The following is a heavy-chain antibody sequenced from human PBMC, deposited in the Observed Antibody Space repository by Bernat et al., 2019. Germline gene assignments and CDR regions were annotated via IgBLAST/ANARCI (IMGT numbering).Heavy chain of an antibody. CDR2: ISSTSSTI. CDR3: AGDSSGYF. CDR1: GFTFSKYN. Sequence: EVQLVESGGGLVQPGGSLRLSCAASGFTFSKYNMNWVRQAPGKGLEWVSYISSTSSTIYYADSVKGRFTIPRDNAKNSLFLQMHSLRDEDTAVYYCAGDSSGYFWGQGALVTVSS. V-gene: IGHV3-48*02. D-gene: IGHD3-22*01. J-gene: IGHJ4*02.